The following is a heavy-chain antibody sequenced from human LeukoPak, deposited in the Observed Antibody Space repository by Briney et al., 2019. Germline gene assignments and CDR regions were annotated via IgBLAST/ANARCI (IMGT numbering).Heavy chain of an antibody. CDR1: GYTFTSYY. CDR2: INPSGGST. V-gene: IGHV1-46*01. D-gene: IGHD6-6*01. J-gene: IGHJ4*02. CDR3: ARDLSYSSSSRNPGRPFDY. Sequence: ASVKVSCKASGYTFTSYYMHWVRQAPGQGLEWMGIINPSGGSTSYAQKFQGRVTMTRDMSTSTVYMELSSLRSEDTAVYYCARDLSYSSSSRNPGRPFDYWGQGTLVTVSS.